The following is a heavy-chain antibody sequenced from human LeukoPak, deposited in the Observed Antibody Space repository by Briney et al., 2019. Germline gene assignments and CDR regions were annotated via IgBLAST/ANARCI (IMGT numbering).Heavy chain of an antibody. CDR2: INPNSGGT. D-gene: IGHD3-3*01. CDR3: ARVGITIFGVERHGDY. CDR1: GYTFTGYY. V-gene: IGHV1-2*06. Sequence: ASVKVSCKASGYTFTGYYIHWVRQAPGQGLEWMGRINPNSGGTNYAQKFQGRVTMTRDTSISTAYMELSRLRSDDTAVYYCARVGITIFGVERHGDYWGQGTLVTVSS. J-gene: IGHJ4*02.